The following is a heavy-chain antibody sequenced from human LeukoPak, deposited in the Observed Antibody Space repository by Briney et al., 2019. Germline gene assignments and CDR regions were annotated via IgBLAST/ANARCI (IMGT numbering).Heavy chain of an antibody. V-gene: IGHV1-69*01. CDR3: AKDYGGNHQLGEGYYDY. D-gene: IGHD4-23*01. CDR2: IIPIFGTA. CDR1: GGTFSSYA. J-gene: IGHJ4*02. Sequence: ASVKVSCKASGGTFSSYAISWVRQAPGQGLEWMGGIIPIFGTANYAQKFQGRVTITADESTSTAYMELSSLRSEDTAVYYCAKDYGGNHQLGEGYYDYWGQGTLVTVSS.